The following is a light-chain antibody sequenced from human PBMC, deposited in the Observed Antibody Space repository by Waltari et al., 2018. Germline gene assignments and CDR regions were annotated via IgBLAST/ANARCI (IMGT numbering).Light chain of an antibody. CDR3: SSYTSASTLV. J-gene: IGLJ1*01. CDR1: SSDVGGYNY. V-gene: IGLV2-14*01. Sequence: QSALTQPASVSGSPGQSITISCTGTSSDVGGYNYISWYQQHPGKAPKLMIYEVSNRPAGVLNRFSGSKSGNTASLTISGLQAEDEADYYCSSYTSASTLVFATGTKVTVL. CDR2: EVS.